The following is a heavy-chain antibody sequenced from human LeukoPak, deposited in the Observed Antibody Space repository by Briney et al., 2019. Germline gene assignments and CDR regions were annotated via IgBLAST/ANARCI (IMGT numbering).Heavy chain of an antibody. CDR1: GFTFSSYW. CDR3: AKVFHRWGVWGSYRPYYFDY. J-gene: IGHJ4*02. D-gene: IGHD3-16*02. Sequence: PGGSLRLSCAASGFTFSSYWMYWVRRVPGKGLVWVSRINTDGTTTNYADSVQGRFTVSRDNAKSTLYLQINSLRAEDTAVYYCAKVFHRWGVWGSYRPYYFDYWGQGTLVTVSS. V-gene: IGHV3-74*01. CDR2: INTDGTTT.